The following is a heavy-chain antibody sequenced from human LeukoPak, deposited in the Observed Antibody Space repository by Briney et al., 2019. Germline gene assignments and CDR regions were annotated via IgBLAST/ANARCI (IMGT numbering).Heavy chain of an antibody. J-gene: IGHJ4*02. Sequence: PGGSLRLSCAASGFTVSSNYMSWVRQAPGKGLEWVAVISYDGKKNYYADSVKGRFTLSRDDSANTLYLQMNSLRAEDTAVYYCVRGSKIRGVIPEGEFDYWGQGTLVTVSS. CDR1: GFTVSSNY. V-gene: IGHV3-30*03. CDR2: ISYDGKKN. CDR3: VRGSKIRGVIPEGEFDY. D-gene: IGHD3-10*01.